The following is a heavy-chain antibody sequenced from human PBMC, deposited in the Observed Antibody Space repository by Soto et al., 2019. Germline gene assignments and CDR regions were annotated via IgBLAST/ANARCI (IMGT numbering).Heavy chain of an antibody. CDR3: ARHFSVDYFDY. V-gene: IGHV4-4*02. J-gene: IGHJ4*02. Sequence: PSETLSLTCAVSGGSISSSNWWSWVRQPPGKGLEWIGEIYYSGTTYYNPSLKSRVTISVDRSKNQFSLKLSSVTAADRAVYYCARHFSVDYFDYWGQGALVTVSS. CDR1: GGSISSSNW. CDR2: IYYSGTT.